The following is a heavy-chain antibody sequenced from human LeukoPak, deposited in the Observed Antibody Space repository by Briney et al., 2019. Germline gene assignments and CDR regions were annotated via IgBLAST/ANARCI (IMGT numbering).Heavy chain of an antibody. V-gene: IGHV4-39*07. CDR3: AIQWLQFDY. CDR1: GGSISSSSYY. D-gene: IGHD5-24*01. J-gene: IGHJ4*02. CDR2: IYYSGST. Sequence: SETLSLTCIVSGGSISSSSYYWGWIRQPPGKGLEWIGNIYYSGSTYYNSSLKSRVTISVDTSKNQFSLKLSSVTAADTAVYYCAIQWLQFDYWGQGTLVTVSS.